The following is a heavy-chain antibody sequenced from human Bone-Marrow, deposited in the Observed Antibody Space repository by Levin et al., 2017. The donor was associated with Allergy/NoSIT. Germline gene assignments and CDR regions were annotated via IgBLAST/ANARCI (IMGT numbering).Heavy chain of an antibody. Sequence: PGGSLRLSCAASGFTFSGSAMHWVRQASGKGLEWVGRIRSKANSYATAYAASVKGRFTISRDDSKNTAYLQMNSLKTEDTAVYYCTRHDPAPVVAAATTYYYYGMDVWGQGTTVTVSS. J-gene: IGHJ6*02. D-gene: IGHD2-15*01. V-gene: IGHV3-73*01. CDR3: TRHDPAPVVAAATTYYYYGMDV. CDR1: GFTFSGSA. CDR2: IRSKANSYAT.